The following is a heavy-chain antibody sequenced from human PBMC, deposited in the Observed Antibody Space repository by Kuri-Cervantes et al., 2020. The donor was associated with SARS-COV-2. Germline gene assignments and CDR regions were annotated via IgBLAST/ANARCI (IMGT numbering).Heavy chain of an antibody. CDR3: AHRGYYDSSGSLDY. CDR1: GFSLSTSGEG. D-gene: IGHD3-22*01. Sequence: SGPTLVKPTQTLTLTCTFSGFSLSTSGEGVGWIRQPPGKALEWLALIYWDDDKRYSPSLKSRLTITKDTSKNQVVLTMTNMDPVDTATYYCAHRGYYDSSGSLDYWGQGTLVNVSS. CDR2: IYWDDDK. J-gene: IGHJ4*02. V-gene: IGHV2-5*02.